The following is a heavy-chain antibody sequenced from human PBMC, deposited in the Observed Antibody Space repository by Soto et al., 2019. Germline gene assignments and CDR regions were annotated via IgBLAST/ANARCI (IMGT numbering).Heavy chain of an antibody. CDR3: AAGDSSGYYGG. D-gene: IGHD3-22*01. CDR1: GFTFTSSS. CDR2: STVGTGNT. Sequence: SVKVSCKASGFTFTSSSVQWVRQARGQRLEWIGWSTVGTGNTNYAQKFQERVTITRDRSTSTAYMELSNLRSEDTAVYYCAAGDSSGYYGGWGQGTQVTVSS. J-gene: IGHJ4*02. V-gene: IGHV1-58*01.